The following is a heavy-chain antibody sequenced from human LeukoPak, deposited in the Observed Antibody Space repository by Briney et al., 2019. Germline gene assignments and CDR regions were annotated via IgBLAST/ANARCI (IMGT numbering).Heavy chain of an antibody. J-gene: IGHJ5*02. CDR2: INHSGST. V-gene: IGHV4-34*01. CDR3: ARRGLRFLEWFFGWFDP. D-gene: IGHD3-3*01. Sequence: SSETLSLTCAVYGGSFSGYYWSWIRQPPGKGLEWIGEINHSGSTNYNPSLKSRVTISVDTSKNQFSLKLSSVTAADTAVYYCARRGLRFLEWFFGWFDPWGQGTLVTVSS. CDR1: GGSFSGYY.